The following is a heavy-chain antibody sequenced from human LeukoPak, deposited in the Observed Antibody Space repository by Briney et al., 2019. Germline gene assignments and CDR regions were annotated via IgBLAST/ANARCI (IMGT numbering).Heavy chain of an antibody. D-gene: IGHD1-1*01. CDR2: ISPYNGNT. CDR1: GYTLISHG. J-gene: IGHJ4*02. V-gene: IGHV1-18*01. CDR3: ARRSYNWNDGGGDY. Sequence: ASVKVSCKASGYTLISHGISWVRQAPGQGLEWMGWISPYNGNTNYAQKFQGRVTMTTDTSTSTAYMEVRSLRSDDTAVYYCARRSYNWNDGGGDYWGQGTLVTVSS.